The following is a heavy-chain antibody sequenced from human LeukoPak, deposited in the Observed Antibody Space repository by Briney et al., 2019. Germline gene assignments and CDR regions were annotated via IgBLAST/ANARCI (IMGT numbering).Heavy chain of an antibody. J-gene: IGHJ6*02. V-gene: IGHV4-31*03. D-gene: IGHD6-13*01. CDR1: GGSISSGGYY. CDR2: IYYSGST. Sequence: PSQTLSLTCTVSGGSISSGGYYWSWIRQHPGKGLEWIGYIYYSGSTYYNPSLKSRVTISVDTSKNQFSLKLSSVTAADTAVYYCARGSAGYYYYYGMDVWGQGTTVTVSS. CDR3: ARGSAGYYYYYGMDV.